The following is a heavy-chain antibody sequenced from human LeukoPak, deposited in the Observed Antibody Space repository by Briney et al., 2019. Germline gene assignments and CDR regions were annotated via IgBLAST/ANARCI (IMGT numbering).Heavy chain of an antibody. Sequence: PRGGSLRLSCAASGFTFSGYAMSWVRQAPGKGLEWVSAISGSGGSTYYADFVKGRFTISRDNSKNTLYLQMNSLRAEDTAVYYCAKGPIAVAEFDYWGQGTLVTVSS. CDR3: AKGPIAVAEFDY. V-gene: IGHV3-23*01. D-gene: IGHD6-19*01. CDR2: ISGSGGST. J-gene: IGHJ4*02. CDR1: GFTFSGYA.